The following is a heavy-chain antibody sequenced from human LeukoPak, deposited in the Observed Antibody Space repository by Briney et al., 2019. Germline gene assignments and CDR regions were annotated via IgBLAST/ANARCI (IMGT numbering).Heavy chain of an antibody. J-gene: IGHJ4*02. Sequence: GGSLRLSCAASGFTFSGSAMHWVRQAPGKGLEWVGRIKSKTDGGITDYAAPVKGRFTISRDDSKNTVYLQMNSLETEDTAVYYCTTGRSLWGQGTLVASSS. CDR1: GFTFSGSA. CDR2: IKSKTDGGIT. CDR3: TTGRSL. V-gene: IGHV3-15*01.